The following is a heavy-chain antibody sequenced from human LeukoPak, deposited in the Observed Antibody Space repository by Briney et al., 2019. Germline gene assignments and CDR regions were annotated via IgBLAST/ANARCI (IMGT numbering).Heavy chain of an antibody. CDR1: GFTFSSYA. D-gene: IGHD1-26*01. V-gene: IGHV3-23*01. J-gene: IGHJ4*02. CDR2: ISGSGGNT. CDR3: AKGGKWDVTPFDY. Sequence: GGSLRLSCAASGFTFSSYAMSWVRQAPGKGLEWFSAISGSGGNTYYADPVKGRFTISRDNSKNTLYLQVNSLRAEDTAVYYCAKGGKWDVTPFDYWGQGTLVTVSS.